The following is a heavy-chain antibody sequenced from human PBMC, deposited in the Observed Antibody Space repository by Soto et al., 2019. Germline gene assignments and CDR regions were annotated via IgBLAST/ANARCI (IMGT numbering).Heavy chain of an antibody. J-gene: IGHJ5*01. CDR3: AHVAPMFSYGSGSYDWFDS. V-gene: IGHV2-5*02. CDR2: IYWDDDK. Sequence: SGPTLVNPTQTLTLTCTFSGFSLSTSGVGVGWIRQPPGKALEWLALIYWDDDKRYSPSLKSRLTITKDTSKNQVVLTMTNMDPVDTATYHCAHVAPMFSYGSGSYDWFDSWGQGTLVTVSS. D-gene: IGHD3-10*01. CDR1: GFSLSTSGVG.